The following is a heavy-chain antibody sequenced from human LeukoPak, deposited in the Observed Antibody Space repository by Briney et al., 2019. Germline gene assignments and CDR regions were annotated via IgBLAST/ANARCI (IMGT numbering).Heavy chain of an antibody. V-gene: IGHV3-23*01. CDR1: GFTFDTYA. J-gene: IGHJ4*02. CDR2: ISGGGST. Sequence: PGGSLRLSCTASGFTFDTYAMTWVRQAPGRGLEWVAAISGGGSTYYADSVKGRFVISRDNSKNTLYLQMNSLKTEDTAVYYCTRDLYWGQGTLVTVSS. CDR3: TRDLY.